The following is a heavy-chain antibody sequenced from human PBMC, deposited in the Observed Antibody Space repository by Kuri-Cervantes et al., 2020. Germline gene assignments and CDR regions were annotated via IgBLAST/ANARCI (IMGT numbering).Heavy chain of an antibody. Sequence: LTCASSGFTFDDYAMHWVRQAPGKGLEWVAVISYDGSNKYYADSVKGRFTISRDNSKNTLYLQMNSLRAEDTAVYYCAKVLRGSWIQQTQRYYGMDVWRQGTTVTVSS. V-gene: IGHV3-30*18. J-gene: IGHJ6*01. CDR1: GFTFDDYA. D-gene: IGHD5-18*01. CDR2: ISYDGSNK. CDR3: AKVLRGSWIQQTQRYYGMDV.